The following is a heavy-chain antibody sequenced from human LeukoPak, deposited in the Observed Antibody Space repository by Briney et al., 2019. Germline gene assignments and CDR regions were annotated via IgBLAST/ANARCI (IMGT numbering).Heavy chain of an antibody. Sequence: GASVKVSCKASGYIFTSYDINWVRQAPGQGLEWMGIINPSGGSTSYAQKFQGRVTMTRDTSTSTVYMELSSLRSEDTAVYYCARGDRIVGATKSHYWGQGTLVTVSS. J-gene: IGHJ4*02. CDR2: INPSGGST. V-gene: IGHV1-46*01. CDR3: ARGDRIVGATKSHY. CDR1: GYIFTSYD. D-gene: IGHD1-26*01.